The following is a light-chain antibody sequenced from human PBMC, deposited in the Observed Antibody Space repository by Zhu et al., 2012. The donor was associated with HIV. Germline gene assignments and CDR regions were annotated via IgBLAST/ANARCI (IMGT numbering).Light chain of an antibody. CDR2: GAS. Sequence: EIVLTQSPDTLSLSPGERATPSCRASQSISSSFLAWYQQKPGQTPRLLIYGASSRATDIPDRFSGSGSGTDFTLTISRLEPEDFAVYYCQQYGSSPLTFGGGTNIEIK. CDR3: QQYGSSPLT. CDR1: QSISSSF. J-gene: IGKJ4*01. V-gene: IGKV3-20*01.